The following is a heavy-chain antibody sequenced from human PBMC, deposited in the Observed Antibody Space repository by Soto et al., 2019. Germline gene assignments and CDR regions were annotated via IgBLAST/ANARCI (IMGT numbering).Heavy chain of an antibody. CDR2: ISAYNGNT. J-gene: IGHJ5*02. Sequence: ASVKVSCKASGYTFTSYGISWVRQAPGQGLEWMGWISAYNGNTNYAQKLQGRVTMTTDTSTSTAYMELRSLRSDDTAVYYCARDVLRFLEWPYNWLDPWGQGTLVTVS. CDR1: GYTFTSYG. V-gene: IGHV1-18*01. D-gene: IGHD3-3*01. CDR3: ARDVLRFLEWPYNWLDP.